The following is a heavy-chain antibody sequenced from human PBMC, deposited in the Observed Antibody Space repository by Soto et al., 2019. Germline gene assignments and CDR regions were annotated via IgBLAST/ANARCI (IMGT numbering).Heavy chain of an antibody. V-gene: IGHV4-59*01. CDR2: IYYSGST. CDR3: ARGQRSDYYYYYYMDV. J-gene: IGHJ6*03. D-gene: IGHD1-1*01. CDR1: GGSISSYY. Sequence: QVQLQESGPGLVKPSETLSLTCTVSGGSISSYYWSWIRQPPGKGLEWIGYIYYSGSTNYNPSLKSRVTISVDTSKNQFSLKLSSVTAADTAVYYCARGQRSDYYYYYYMDVWGKWTTVTVSS.